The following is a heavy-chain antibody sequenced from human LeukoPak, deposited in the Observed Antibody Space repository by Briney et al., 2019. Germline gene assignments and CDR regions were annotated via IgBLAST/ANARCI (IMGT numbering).Heavy chain of an antibody. V-gene: IGHV1-69*13. Sequence: SVKVSCKASGGTFSSYAISWVRQAPGQGLEWMGRIIPIFGIANYAQKFQGRVTITADESTSTAYMELSSLRSEDTAVYYCARDSGSYANWFDPWGQGTLVTVSS. D-gene: IGHD1-26*01. J-gene: IGHJ5*02. CDR2: IIPIFGIA. CDR1: GGTFSSYA. CDR3: ARDSGSYANWFDP.